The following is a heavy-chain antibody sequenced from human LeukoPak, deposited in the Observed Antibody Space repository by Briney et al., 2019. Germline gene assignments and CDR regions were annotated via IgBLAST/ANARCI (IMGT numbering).Heavy chain of an antibody. CDR2: ITGDGSTT. V-gene: IGHV3-43*02. CDR1: GFTFDDYA. CDR3: AKDISSGWYYFDY. J-gene: IGHJ4*02. D-gene: IGHD6-19*01. Sequence: GGSLRLSCAASGFTFDDYAMHWVRQAPGKGLEWVSLITGDGSTTYYADSVEGRFTISRDAYKNSLYLQMNSLRFGDTALYYCAKDISSGWYYFDYWGQGTLVTVSS.